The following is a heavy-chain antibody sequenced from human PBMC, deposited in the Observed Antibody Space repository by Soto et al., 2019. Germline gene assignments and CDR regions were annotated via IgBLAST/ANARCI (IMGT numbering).Heavy chain of an antibody. Sequence: QITLKESGPTLVKPTQTLTLTCTFSGFSLSTSGVGVGWIRQPPGKALEWLALIYWDDDKRYSPSLKSRLTITKDTSKNQVVLTMTNMDPVDTATYYCAHLPGGSPVPDDAFDIWGQGPMVTVSS. CDR3: AHLPGGSPVPDDAFDI. V-gene: IGHV2-5*02. D-gene: IGHD3-10*01. J-gene: IGHJ3*02. CDR1: GFSLSTSGVG. CDR2: IYWDDDK.